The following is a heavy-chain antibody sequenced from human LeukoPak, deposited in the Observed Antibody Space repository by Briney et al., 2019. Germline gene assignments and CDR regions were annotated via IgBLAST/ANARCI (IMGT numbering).Heavy chain of an antibody. CDR3: ARVPHSNGWDSNWFDP. CDR1: GYTFTSYY. CDR2: INPSGGST. J-gene: IGHJ5*02. V-gene: IGHV1-46*01. Sequence: GASVKVSCKASGYTFTSYYMHWVRQAPGQGLEWMGIINPSGGSTSYAQKFQGRVTMTRDTSTSTVYMELSSLRSEDTAVYYCARVPHSNGWDSNWFDPWGQGTLVTVSS. D-gene: IGHD6-19*01.